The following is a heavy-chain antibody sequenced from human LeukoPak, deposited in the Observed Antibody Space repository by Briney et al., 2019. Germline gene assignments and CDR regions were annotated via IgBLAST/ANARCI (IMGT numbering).Heavy chain of an antibody. Sequence: ASVKVSCKASGYTFTSYGISWVRQAPGQGLEWMGWISAYNGNTNYAQKLQGRVTMTTDTSTSTAYMELRSLRSGDTAVYYCARAAAGKGTFDYWGQGTLVTVSS. CDR2: ISAYNGNT. D-gene: IGHD6-13*01. J-gene: IGHJ4*02. CDR3: ARAAAGKGTFDY. CDR1: GYTFTSYG. V-gene: IGHV1-18*01.